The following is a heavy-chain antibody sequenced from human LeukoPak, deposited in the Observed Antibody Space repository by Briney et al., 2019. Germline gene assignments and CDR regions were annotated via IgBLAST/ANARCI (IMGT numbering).Heavy chain of an antibody. V-gene: IGHV3-7*01. CDR1: GFTFSTYN. D-gene: IGHD2-8*01. CDR2: IKQDGSEK. J-gene: IGHJ4*02. CDR3: AREGGYCTNGVCYGRGAYFDY. Sequence: GGSLRLSCAASGFTFSTYNMNWVRQAPGKGLEWVAHIKQDGSEKYYVDSVKGRFTISRDNAKKSLYVQMNSLRAEDTAEYYCAREGGYCTNGVCYGRGAYFDYWGQGTLVTVSS.